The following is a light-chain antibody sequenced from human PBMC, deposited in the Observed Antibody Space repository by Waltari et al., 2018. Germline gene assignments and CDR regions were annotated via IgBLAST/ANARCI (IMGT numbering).Light chain of an antibody. CDR2: IDN. J-gene: IGLJ3*02. Sequence: QSVLTQPPSASGTPGQRVTMSCSGSSSNIGRNTVTWYQQLPGTAPKLLIYIDNRRPSGVPDRFSGSRSGTSASLAINGLQSEDEADYHCATWDDSLNAWVFGGGTKLTVL. CDR1: SSNIGRNT. V-gene: IGLV1-44*01. CDR3: ATWDDSLNAWV.